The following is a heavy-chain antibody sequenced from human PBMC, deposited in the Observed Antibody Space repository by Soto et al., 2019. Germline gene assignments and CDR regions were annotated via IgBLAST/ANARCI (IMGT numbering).Heavy chain of an antibody. CDR2: IYYSGST. V-gene: IGHV4-59*08. CDR1: GGSSSSYY. CDR3: ARHVRQRITMVRGLQRGPNWFDP. D-gene: IGHD3-10*01. J-gene: IGHJ5*02. Sequence: SETLSLTCTVSGGSSSSYYWSWIRQPPGKGLEWIGYIYYSGSTNYNPSLKSRVTISVDTSKNQFSLKLSSVTAADTAVYYCARHVRQRITMVRGLQRGPNWFDPWGQGTLVTVSS.